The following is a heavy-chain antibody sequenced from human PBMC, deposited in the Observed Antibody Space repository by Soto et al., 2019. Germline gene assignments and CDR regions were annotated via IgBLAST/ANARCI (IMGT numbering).Heavy chain of an antibody. Sequence: GGSLRLSCAASGFTFSSYWMSWVRQAPGKGLEWVANIKQDGSEKYYVDSVKGRFTISRDNAKNSLYLQMNSLRAEDTAVYYCARVPGEVYDYIWGSYPPGALDIWGQGTMVTVSS. J-gene: IGHJ3*02. CDR3: ARVPGEVYDYIWGSYPPGALDI. CDR2: IKQDGSEK. D-gene: IGHD3-16*02. V-gene: IGHV3-7*01. CDR1: GFTFSSYW.